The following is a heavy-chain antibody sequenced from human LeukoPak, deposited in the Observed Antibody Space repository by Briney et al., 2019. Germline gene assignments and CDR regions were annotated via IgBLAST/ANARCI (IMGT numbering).Heavy chain of an antibody. Sequence: GGSLRLSCAASGFTFSSYAMSWVRQAPGKGLEWVSGISSSGGSTSYADSVKGRLTISRDNSKNTLYLQMNSLRAEDTAVYYCANPRDSSTWYTFDYWGQGTLVTVSS. CDR1: GFTFSSYA. D-gene: IGHD6-13*01. J-gene: IGHJ4*02. CDR3: ANPRDSSTWYTFDY. V-gene: IGHV3-23*01. CDR2: ISSSGGST.